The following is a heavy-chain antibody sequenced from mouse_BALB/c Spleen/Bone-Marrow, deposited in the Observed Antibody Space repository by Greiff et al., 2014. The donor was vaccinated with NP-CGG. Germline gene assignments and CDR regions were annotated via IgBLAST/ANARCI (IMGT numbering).Heavy chain of an antibody. CDR3: ARSRDYGTSKSAWFAY. J-gene: IGHJ3*01. Sequence: LVKTGASVKTSCKASGYSFTGYYMHWVKQSHGKSLEWIGYISCYNGATSYNQKFRGKATFTVDTSSSTAYMQFNSLTSEDSAVYYCARSRDYGTSKSAWFAYWGQGTLVTVSA. D-gene: IGHD2-1*01. V-gene: IGHV1S34*01. CDR2: ISCYNGAT. CDR1: GYSFTGYY.